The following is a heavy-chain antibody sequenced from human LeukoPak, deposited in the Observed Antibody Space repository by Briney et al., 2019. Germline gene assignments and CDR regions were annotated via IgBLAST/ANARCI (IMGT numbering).Heavy chain of an antibody. D-gene: IGHD6-13*01. CDR1: GGSISSYY. V-gene: IGHV4-59*01. CDR2: IYYSGST. Sequence: SETLSLTCTVSGGSISSYYWSWIRQPPGKGLEWVGYIYYSGSTNYNPSLKSRVTISVDTSKNQFSLKLRSVTAADTAVYYCARGSAAGTYYFDYWGQGTLVTVSS. CDR3: ARGSAAGTYYFDY. J-gene: IGHJ4*02.